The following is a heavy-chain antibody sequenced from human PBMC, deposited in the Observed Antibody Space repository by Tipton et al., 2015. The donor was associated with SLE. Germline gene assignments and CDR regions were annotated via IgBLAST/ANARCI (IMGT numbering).Heavy chain of an antibody. V-gene: IGHV4-34*01. CDR1: GGSFSGYY. J-gene: IGHJ4*02. CDR2: INHSGST. CDR3: AREGPGAARQYLDY. Sequence: TLSLTCAVYGGSFSGYYWSWIRQSPGKGLEWLGEINHSGSTNYNPSLKSRVTLSVDTSKNQFPLRLTSVTAADPAVYFCAREGPGAARQYLDYWGQGTLVTVSS. D-gene: IGHD6-6*01.